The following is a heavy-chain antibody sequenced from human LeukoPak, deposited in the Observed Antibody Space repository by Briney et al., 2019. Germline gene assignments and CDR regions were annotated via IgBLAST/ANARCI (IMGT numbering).Heavy chain of an antibody. Sequence: NAGGSLRLSCAASGFTFSTYTMNWVRQAPGKGLEWVSSISSSSSYIYYADSVKGRFTISRDNAKNSLYLQMNSLRAEDTAVYYCARDYPIGWLVLIGWFDPWGQGTLVTVSS. J-gene: IGHJ5*02. CDR2: ISSSSSYI. D-gene: IGHD6-19*01. CDR1: GFTFSTYT. V-gene: IGHV3-21*01. CDR3: ARDYPIGWLVLIGWFDP.